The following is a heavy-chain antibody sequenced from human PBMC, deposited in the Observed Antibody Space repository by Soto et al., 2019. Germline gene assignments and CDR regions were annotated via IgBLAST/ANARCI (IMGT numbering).Heavy chain of an antibody. CDR1: GFTFSNYW. Sequence: LRLSCAASGFTFSNYWMTWVRQAPGKGLEWVANIKQDGSENSYVGSVKGRFTISRDNARNSLYLQMNNLRVEDAAVYYCARERGSKSLDVWGQGTTVTVSS. CDR3: ARERGSKSLDV. CDR2: IKQDGSEN. J-gene: IGHJ6*02. D-gene: IGHD2-15*01. V-gene: IGHV3-7*03.